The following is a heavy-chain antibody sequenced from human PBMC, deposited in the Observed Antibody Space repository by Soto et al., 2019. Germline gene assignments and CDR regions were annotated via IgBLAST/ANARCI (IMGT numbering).Heavy chain of an antibody. D-gene: IGHD6-19*01. CDR2: IKSKTDGGTT. CDR1: GFTFSNAW. CDR3: TTDVLAVAGFDY. V-gene: IGHV3-15*01. J-gene: IGHJ4*02. Sequence: GSLRLSCAASGFTFSNAWMSWVRQAPGKGLEWVGRIKSKTDGGTTDYAAPVKGRFTISRDDSKNTLYLQMNSLKTEDTAVYYCTTDVLAVAGFDYWGQGTLVTVSS.